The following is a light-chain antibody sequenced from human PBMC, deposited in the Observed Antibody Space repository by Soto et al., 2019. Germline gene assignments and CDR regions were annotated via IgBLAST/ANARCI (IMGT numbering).Light chain of an antibody. CDR2: DAS. J-gene: IGKJ1*01. V-gene: IGKV1-5*01. CDR3: QHYNSYSEA. CDR1: QSISNW. Sequence: IQMTQSPSTLSASVGDRVTITCRASQSISNWLAWYQQKQGKAPKLLIYDASSLESGVPSRFSGSGSGTEFTLTISSLQPDDFATYYCQHYNSYSEAFGQGTKVDNK.